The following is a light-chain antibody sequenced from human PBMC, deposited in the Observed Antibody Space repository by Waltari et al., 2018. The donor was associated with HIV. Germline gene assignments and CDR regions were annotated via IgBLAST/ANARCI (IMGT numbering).Light chain of an antibody. CDR1: SSTIGSNY. Sequence: QSVLTQPPSATGTPGQRVTISCSGSSSTIGSNYVYWYQQLPGPAPKLLFYRNNQRPSGVPDRFSGSKSGTSASLAISGLRSEDEADYYCATWDDSLNVVFGGGTKLTVL. J-gene: IGLJ3*02. V-gene: IGLV1-47*01. CDR2: RNN. CDR3: ATWDDSLNVV.